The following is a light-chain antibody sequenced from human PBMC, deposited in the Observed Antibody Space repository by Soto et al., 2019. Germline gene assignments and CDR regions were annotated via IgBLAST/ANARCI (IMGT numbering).Light chain of an antibody. J-gene: IGKJ4*01. CDR1: QTVRSS. Sequence: IVFTPSPSALSLSPGERVTLSCRASQTVRSSLAWYQQKPGQAPRLLIFDASSRATGIPDRFSGSGSGTDFTLTISRLDPEDCAVYYCQQYGSSGTFGGGTKVDIK. V-gene: IGKV3-20*01. CDR3: QQYGSSGT. CDR2: DAS.